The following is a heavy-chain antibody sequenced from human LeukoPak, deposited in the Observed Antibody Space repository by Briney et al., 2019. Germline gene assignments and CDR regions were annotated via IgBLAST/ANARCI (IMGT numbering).Heavy chain of an antibody. Sequence: PGGSLRLSCAASGFTFSSYSMNWVRQAPGKGLEWVSSISSSSSYIYYADSVKGRFNISRDNAKNALYLQMNSPRAEDTAVYYCASLYYYDSSGYGVRYYYGMDVWGQGTTVTVSS. CDR1: GFTFSSYS. V-gene: IGHV3-21*01. D-gene: IGHD3-22*01. CDR3: ASLYYYDSSGYGVRYYYGMDV. J-gene: IGHJ6*02. CDR2: ISSSSSYI.